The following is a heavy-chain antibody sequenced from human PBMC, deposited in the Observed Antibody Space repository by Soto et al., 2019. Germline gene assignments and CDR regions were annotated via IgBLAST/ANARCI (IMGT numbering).Heavy chain of an antibody. Sequence: GGSLRLSCAASGFTFSSYAMSWVRQAPGKGLEWVSSISGRAGSTYYADSVKGRFTISRDNSKDTLFLQMSSLRAEDTAVYYCAKGSVYGSGNLYYYYYMDVWGKGTTVTVSS. CDR3: AKGSVYGSGNLYYYYYMDV. J-gene: IGHJ6*03. D-gene: IGHD3-10*01. CDR2: ISGRAGST. V-gene: IGHV3-23*01. CDR1: GFTFSSYA.